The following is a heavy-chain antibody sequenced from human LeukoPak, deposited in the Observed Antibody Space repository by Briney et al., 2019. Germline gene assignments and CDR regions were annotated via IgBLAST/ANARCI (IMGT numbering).Heavy chain of an antibody. V-gene: IGHV4-59*01. CDR1: GGSISSYY. Sequence: PSETLSLTCTVSGGSISSYYWSWIRQPPGKGLEWIGYIYYSGSTNYNPSLKSRVTISVDTSKNQFSLKLSSVTAADTAVYYCARAFSNYYDSRFGVFDIWGQGTMVTVSS. CDR3: ARAFSNYYDSRFGVFDI. D-gene: IGHD3-22*01. CDR2: IYYSGST. J-gene: IGHJ3*02.